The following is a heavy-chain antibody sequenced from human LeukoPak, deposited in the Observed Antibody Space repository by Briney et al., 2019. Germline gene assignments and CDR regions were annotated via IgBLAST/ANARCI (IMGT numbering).Heavy chain of an antibody. V-gene: IGHV3-30*03. CDR1: GFTFSSYA. D-gene: IGHD6-13*01. Sequence: GRSLRLSCAASGFTFSSYAMHWVRQAPGKGLEWVALISYDGSNKYYADSVKGRFTISRDNSKNTLYLQMNSLRAEDTAVYYCARDAAAGGSIFDYWGQGTLVTVSS. J-gene: IGHJ4*02. CDR2: ISYDGSNK. CDR3: ARDAAAGGSIFDY.